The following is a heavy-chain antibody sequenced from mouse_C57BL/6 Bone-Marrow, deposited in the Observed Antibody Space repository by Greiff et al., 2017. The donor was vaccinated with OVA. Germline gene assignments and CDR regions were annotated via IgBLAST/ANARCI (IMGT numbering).Heavy chain of an antibody. CDR1: GYTFTSYW. D-gene: IGHD1-1*01. V-gene: IGHV1-50*01. CDR3: ASYYYGSSSFAY. CDR2: IDPSDSST. Sequence: QVQLQQPGAELVKPGASVKLSCKASGYTFTSYWMQWVKQRPGQGLEWIGEIDPSDSSTNYNQKFKGKATLTVDTSSSTAYMQLSSLTSEDSAVYYCASYYYGSSSFAYWGQGTLVTVSA. J-gene: IGHJ3*01.